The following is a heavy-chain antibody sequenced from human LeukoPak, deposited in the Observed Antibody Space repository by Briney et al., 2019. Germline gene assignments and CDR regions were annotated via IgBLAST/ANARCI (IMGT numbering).Heavy chain of an antibody. V-gene: IGHV4-34*01. D-gene: IGHD4-17*01. Sequence: SETLSLTCAVYGGSFSGYYWSWIHQPPGKGLEWIGEINHSGSTNYNPSLKSRVTISVDTSKNQFSLKLSSVTAADTAVYYCARGAGDRAYYYYGMDVWGQGTTVTVSS. CDR1: GGSFSGYY. CDR3: ARGAGDRAYYYYGMDV. J-gene: IGHJ6*02. CDR2: INHSGST.